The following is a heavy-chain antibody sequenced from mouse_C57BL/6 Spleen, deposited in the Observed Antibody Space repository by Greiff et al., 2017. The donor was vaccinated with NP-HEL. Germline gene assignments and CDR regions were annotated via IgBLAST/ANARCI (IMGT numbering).Heavy chain of an antibody. CDR2: INPNNGGT. Sequence: VHVKQSGPELVKPGASVKMSCKASGYTFTDYNMHWVKQSHGKSLEWIGYINPNNGGTSYNQKFKGKATLTVNKSSSTAYMELRSLTSEDSAVYYCARSDYYGSSYAMDYWGQGTSVTVSS. CDR3: ARSDYYGSSYAMDY. CDR1: GYTFTDYN. D-gene: IGHD1-1*01. J-gene: IGHJ4*01. V-gene: IGHV1-22*01.